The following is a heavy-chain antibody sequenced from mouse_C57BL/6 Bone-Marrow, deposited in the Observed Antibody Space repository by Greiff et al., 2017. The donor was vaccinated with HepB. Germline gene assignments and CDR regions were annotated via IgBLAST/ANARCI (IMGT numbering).Heavy chain of an antibody. D-gene: IGHD1-1*01. Sequence: EVMLVESGGGLVQPGESLKLSCESNEYEFPSHDMSWVRKTPEKRLELVAAINSDGGSTYYPDTMERRFIISRDNTKKTLYLQMSSLRSEDTALYDCARHVRYGSRNYYAMDDWGQGTSVTVSS. V-gene: IGHV5-2*03. CDR1: EYEFPSHD. CDR3: ARHVRYGSRNYYAMDD. CDR2: INSDGGST. J-gene: IGHJ4*01.